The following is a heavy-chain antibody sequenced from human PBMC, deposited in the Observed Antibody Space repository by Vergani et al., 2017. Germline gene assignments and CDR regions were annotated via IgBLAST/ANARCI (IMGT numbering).Heavy chain of an antibody. V-gene: IGHV1-2*02. CDR3: ARSPHGGLEQDVLGY. J-gene: IGHJ4*02. D-gene: IGHD1/OR15-1a*01. CDR2: INPNSGGT. Sequence: QVQLVQSGAEVKKPGASVKVSCKASGYTFTGYYMHWVRQAPGQGLEWMEWINPNSGGTNYAQKFQGRVTMTRDTSISTAYMELSRLRSDDTAVYYCARSPHGGLEQDVLGYWGQGTLVTVSS. CDR1: GYTFTGYY.